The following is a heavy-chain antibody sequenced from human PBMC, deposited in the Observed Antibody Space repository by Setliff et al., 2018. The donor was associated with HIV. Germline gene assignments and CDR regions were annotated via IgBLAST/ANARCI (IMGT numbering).Heavy chain of an antibody. D-gene: IGHD3-22*01. CDR3: ARDYYYFDNGGYSDQ. V-gene: IGHV3-7*05. J-gene: IGHJ5*02. CDR2: IKHDGSEK. CDR1: GFTFSSYW. Sequence: GGSLRLSCAASGFTFSSYWMSWVRQAPGKGLEWVANIKHDGSEKYYVDSVKGRFTISIDNAKNSLYLQMNSMRVEDTAFYYCARDYYYFDNGGYSDQWGQGTLVTVYS.